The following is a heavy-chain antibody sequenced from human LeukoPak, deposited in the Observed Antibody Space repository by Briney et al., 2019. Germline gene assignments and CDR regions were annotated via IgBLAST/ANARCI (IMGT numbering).Heavy chain of an antibody. CDR1: GGSISGYY. Sequence: SETLSLTCTVSGGSISGYYWGWIRQPPGKGLEWMGYFYNRGTTNYNPSLESRITMSVDTSKNQFSLKLTSVTAADTAVYYCARDFKYYGSSGYYAFDIWGQGTMVTVSS. CDR2: FYNRGTT. J-gene: IGHJ3*02. D-gene: IGHD3-22*01. CDR3: ARDFKYYGSSGYYAFDI. V-gene: IGHV4-59*01.